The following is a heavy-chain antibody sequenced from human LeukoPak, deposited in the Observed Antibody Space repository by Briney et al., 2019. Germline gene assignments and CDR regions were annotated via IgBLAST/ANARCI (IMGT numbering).Heavy chain of an antibody. CDR1: GGSISSITYY. CDR2: SYRGGGT. D-gene: IGHD6-19*01. J-gene: IGHJ5*02. CDR3: ARPWDDDSGFYIS. V-gene: IGHV3-53*01. Sequence: ETLSLTCTVSGGSISSITYYRGWIRQPPGKGLEWVSVSYRGGGTYVADSVKGRFTVSRDDSKNTLYLQMNGLRAEDTALYYCARPWDDDSGFYISWGQGSLVTVSS.